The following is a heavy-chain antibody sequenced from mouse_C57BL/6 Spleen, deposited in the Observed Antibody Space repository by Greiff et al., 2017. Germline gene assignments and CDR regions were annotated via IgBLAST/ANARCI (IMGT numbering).Heavy chain of an antibody. V-gene: IGHV1-64*01. J-gene: IGHJ2*01. CDR2: IHPNSGST. CDR1: GYTFTSYW. CDR3: ASIYYYGSSPLDY. Sequence: VQLQQPGAELVKPGASVKLSCKASGYTFTSYWMHWVKQRPGQGLEWIGMIHPNSGSTNYNEKFKSKATLTVDKSSSTAYMQLSSLTSEDSAVYYCASIYYYGSSPLDYWGQGTTLTVSS. D-gene: IGHD1-1*01.